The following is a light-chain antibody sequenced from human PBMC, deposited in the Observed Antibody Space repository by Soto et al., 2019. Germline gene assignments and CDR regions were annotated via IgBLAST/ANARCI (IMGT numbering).Light chain of an antibody. CDR3: QEYNNWPRT. J-gene: IGKJ1*01. Sequence: EMVMTQSPGTLSAPPGERATLSCRASQSVSRNLAWYQQKPGQAPRLLIYGASTRATGIPARFSGSGSGTEFTLTISSLLSEDFAVYYCQEYNNWPRTFGQGTKV. CDR1: QSVSRN. CDR2: GAS. V-gene: IGKV3-15*01.